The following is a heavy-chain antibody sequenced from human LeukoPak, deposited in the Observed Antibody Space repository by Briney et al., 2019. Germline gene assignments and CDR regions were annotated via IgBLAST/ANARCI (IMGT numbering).Heavy chain of an antibody. Sequence: SVKVPCKASGGTFSSYAISWVRQAPGQGLEWMGRIIPIFGTANYAQKFQGRVTITTDESTSTAYMELRSLRSDDTAVYYCARVSRDDSLDYWGQGTLVTVSS. D-gene: IGHD3-22*01. CDR1: GGTFSSYA. J-gene: IGHJ4*02. CDR3: ARVSRDDSLDY. CDR2: IIPIFGTA. V-gene: IGHV1-69*05.